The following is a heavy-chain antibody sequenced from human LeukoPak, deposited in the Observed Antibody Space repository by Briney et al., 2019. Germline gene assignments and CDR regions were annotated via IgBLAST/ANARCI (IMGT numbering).Heavy chain of an antibody. J-gene: IGHJ4*02. Sequence: PGGSLRLSCEASGCTFDDYAMHWVRQVPGKGLEWVSGITWNSGSIDYADSVKGRFTISRDNAKNSLYLQMNSLRAEDTALYYCGKDMYSSRWNFCDYWGRGTLVTVSS. V-gene: IGHV3-9*01. CDR1: GCTFDDYA. D-gene: IGHD6-13*01. CDR2: ITWNSGSI. CDR3: GKDMYSSRWNFCDY.